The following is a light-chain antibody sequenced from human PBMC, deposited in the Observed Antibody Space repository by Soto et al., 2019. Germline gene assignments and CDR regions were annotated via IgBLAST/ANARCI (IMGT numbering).Light chain of an antibody. CDR3: QQYGGSPFT. CDR1: QSIFNNY. Sequence: EIVLTQSPGTLSLSPRERATLSCRASQSIFNNYLAWYQQKPGQAPRLLVYGASFRATGIPDRFSGSGSGTDCTLTISRLEHEEFAVYYCQQYGGSPFTFGQGTRLEIK. J-gene: IGKJ2*01. V-gene: IGKV3-20*01. CDR2: GAS.